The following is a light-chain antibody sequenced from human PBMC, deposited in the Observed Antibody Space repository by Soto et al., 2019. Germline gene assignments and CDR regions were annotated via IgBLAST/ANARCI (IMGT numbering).Light chain of an antibody. CDR3: VGWDDSLNGVV. CDR1: SSNIGINT. Sequence: QSVLTQPPSASGTPGQRVTISCSGSSSNIGINTVNWYQQLPGTAPKLLIYANNQRPSGVPDRFSGSKSGTSASLAISGLQSEDEADYYCVGWDDSLNGVVFGGGTKLTVL. CDR2: ANN. V-gene: IGLV1-44*01. J-gene: IGLJ2*01.